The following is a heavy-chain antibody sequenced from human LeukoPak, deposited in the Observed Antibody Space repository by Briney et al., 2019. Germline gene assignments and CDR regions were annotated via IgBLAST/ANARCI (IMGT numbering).Heavy chain of an antibody. CDR2: ISGGST. CDR1: GFTVSSNE. V-gene: IGHV3-38-3*01. J-gene: IGHJ4*02. Sequence: QSGGSLRLSCAASGFTVSSNEMSWVRQAPGKGLEWVSSISGGSTYYADSVKGRFTISRDNSESTLYLQMNSLRAEDTAVYYCAKQTRYDSPAGGRGFDYWGQGTLVTVSS. D-gene: IGHD3-22*01. CDR3: AKQTRYDSPAGGRGFDY.